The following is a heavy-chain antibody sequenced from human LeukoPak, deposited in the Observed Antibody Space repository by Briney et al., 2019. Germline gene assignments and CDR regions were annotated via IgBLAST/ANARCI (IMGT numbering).Heavy chain of an antibody. J-gene: IGHJ4*02. CDR3: AKDCRRSFWSGYYTGSFDY. V-gene: IGHV3-30*02. D-gene: IGHD3-3*01. CDR1: GFTFSSYG. CDR2: IRYDGSNK. Sequence: GGSLRLSCAASGFTFSSYGMHWVRQAPGKGLEWVAFIRYDGSNKYCADSVKGRFTISRDNSKNTLYLQMNSLRAEDTAVYYCAKDCRRSFWSGYYTGSFDYWGQGTLVTVSS.